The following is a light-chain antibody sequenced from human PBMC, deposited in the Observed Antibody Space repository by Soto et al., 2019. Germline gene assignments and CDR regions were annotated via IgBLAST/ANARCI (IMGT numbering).Light chain of an antibody. CDR2: GGS. V-gene: IGLV2-23*01. CDR3: CSYAGSSTYVV. CDR1: SSDVGSYNL. J-gene: IGLJ3*02. Sequence: QSALTQPASVSGSPGQSITISCIGTSSDVGSYNLVSWYQQHPGKAPKVIIYGGSKRPSGVSNRFSGSKSGNTASLTISGLQAQDEANYYCCSYAGSSTYVVFGGGTKLTVL.